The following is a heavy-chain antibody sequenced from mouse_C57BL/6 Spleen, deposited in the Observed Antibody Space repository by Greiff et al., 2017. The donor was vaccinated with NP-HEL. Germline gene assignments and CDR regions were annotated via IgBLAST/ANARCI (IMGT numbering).Heavy chain of an antibody. CDR3: AREGTTVLAFDY. V-gene: IGHV1-80*01. Sequence: VHLVESGAELVKPGASVKISCKASGYAFSSYWMNWVKQRPGKGLEWIGQIYPGDGDTNYNGKFKGKATLTADKSSSTAYMQLSSLTSEDSAVYFCAREGTTVLAFDYWGQGTTLTVSS. D-gene: IGHD1-1*01. CDR1: GYAFSSYW. CDR2: IYPGDGDT. J-gene: IGHJ2*01.